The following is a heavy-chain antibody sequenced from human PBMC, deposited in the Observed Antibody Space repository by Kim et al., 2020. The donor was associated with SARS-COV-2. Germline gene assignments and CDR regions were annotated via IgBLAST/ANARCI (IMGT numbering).Heavy chain of an antibody. J-gene: IGHJ4*02. CDR3: VKEATPRVAHHLDY. CDR2: VSFDGGAQ. V-gene: IGHV3-30*18. CDR1: GFVFSNYG. D-gene: IGHD3-3*01. Sequence: GGSLRLSCAGSGFVFSNYGMQWVRQAPGKGLEWMAVVSFDGGAQYYAYSVRGRFTISRDNSKNTLYLEMNGLRVDDTSIYYCVKEATPRVAHHLDYWGQGALVTVSS.